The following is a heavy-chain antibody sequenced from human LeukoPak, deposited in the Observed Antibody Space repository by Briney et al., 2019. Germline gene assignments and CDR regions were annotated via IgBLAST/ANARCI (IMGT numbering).Heavy chain of an antibody. J-gene: IGHJ2*01. D-gene: IGHD5/OR15-5a*01. V-gene: IGHV6-1*01. Sequence: SQTLSLTCAISGDSVSSKSAGWNWIRQSPSRALEWLGRAYYRSKWYSDYAISMKSRININPDTSKNQFSLQLSSVTPEDTAVYYCARVSSTSEGTYWFFDLWGQGALVTVSS. CDR3: ARVSSTSEGTYWFFDL. CDR1: GDSVSSKSAG. CDR2: AYYRSKWYS.